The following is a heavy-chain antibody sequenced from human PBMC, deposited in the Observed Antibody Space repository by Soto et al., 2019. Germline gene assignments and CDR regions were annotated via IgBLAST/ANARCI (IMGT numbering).Heavy chain of an antibody. D-gene: IGHD3-9*01. CDR2: ISGSGGST. CDR3: AKPAYAILTGYRRLTPGFHFDS. V-gene: IGHV3-23*01. J-gene: IGHJ4*02. Sequence: PGGSLRLSCAASGFTFITYDLNWVRQAAGKGLEWVSSISGSGGSTSYADSVKSGLTISRDNSMNTLNLRMKSLRADDTALYYCAKPAYAILTGYRRLTPGFHFDSWGQGTRVTVSS. CDR1: GFTFITYD.